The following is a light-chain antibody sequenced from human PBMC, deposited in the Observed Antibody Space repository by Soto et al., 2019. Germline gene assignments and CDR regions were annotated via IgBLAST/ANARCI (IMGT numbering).Light chain of an antibody. CDR2: DAS. CDR3: QQRSYWLT. J-gene: IGKJ4*01. V-gene: IGKV3-11*01. CDR1: QSVRSY. Sequence: EIVLTQSPATLSLSPGERATLSCRASQSVRSYLAWYQQKPGQPPRLLIYDASNRGTGIPARFSGSGSGTDFTLTISSLEPEDFAVYYCQQRSYWLTFGGGTKVEIK.